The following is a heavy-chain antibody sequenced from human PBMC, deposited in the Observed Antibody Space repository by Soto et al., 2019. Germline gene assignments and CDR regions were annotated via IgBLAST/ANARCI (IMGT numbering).Heavy chain of an antibody. CDR1: GGSMSRYY. D-gene: IGHD1-1*01. Sequence: SETLSLTCTVSGGSMSRYYWTWIRQPPGKGLEWIGNIHYTGSTNYNPSLKSRVTILLGTSTSQFSLKVSSVAAADTAVYYCARDLTISSTDGPLDPWGHGTLVTVSS. V-gene: IGHV4-59*01. J-gene: IGHJ5*02. CDR3: ARDLTISSTDGPLDP. CDR2: IHYTGST.